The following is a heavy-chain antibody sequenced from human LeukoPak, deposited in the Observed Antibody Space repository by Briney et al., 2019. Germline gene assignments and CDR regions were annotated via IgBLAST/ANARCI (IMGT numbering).Heavy chain of an antibody. V-gene: IGHV4-39*07. Sequence: SETLSLTCTVSGGSISSGDYCWSWIRQPPGKGLEWIGEINHSGSTNYNPSLKSRVTISVDTSKNQFSLKLSSVTAADTAVYYCARGASRVTSPYYYYYGMDVWGQGTTVTVSS. CDR2: INHSGST. CDR1: GGSISSGDYC. J-gene: IGHJ6*02. D-gene: IGHD5-18*01. CDR3: ARGASRVTSPYYYYYGMDV.